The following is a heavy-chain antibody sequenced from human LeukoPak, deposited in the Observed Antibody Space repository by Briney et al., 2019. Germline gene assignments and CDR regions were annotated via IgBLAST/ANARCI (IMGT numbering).Heavy chain of an antibody. Sequence: SETLSLTCTVSGGSISSSSYHWGWIRQPPGKGLEWIGGMYYSGSTYYNPSLKSRVTISVDKSKNQFSLKLSSVTAADTAVYYCARANFDGYLGDYWGQGTLVTVSS. CDR3: ARANFDGYLGDY. J-gene: IGHJ4*02. D-gene: IGHD5-24*01. V-gene: IGHV4-39*07. CDR1: GGSISSSSYH. CDR2: MYYSGST.